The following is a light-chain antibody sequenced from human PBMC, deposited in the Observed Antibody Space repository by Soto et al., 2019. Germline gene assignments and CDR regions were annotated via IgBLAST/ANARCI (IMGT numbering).Light chain of an antibody. CDR2: EAF. CDR1: QSVSSY. J-gene: IGKJ1*01. CDR3: QQYNNWPWT. V-gene: IGKV3-15*01. Sequence: EKVMTQSPATLSMSTEERFTLSCRASQSVSSYLAWYQQKPGQAPRLLIYEAFTRATGIPARFSGSGSGTDFTLTISSLQSEDFAVYYCQQYNNWPWTFGQGSKVDI.